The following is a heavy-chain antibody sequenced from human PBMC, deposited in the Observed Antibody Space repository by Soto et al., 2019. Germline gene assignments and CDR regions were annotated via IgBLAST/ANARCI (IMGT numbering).Heavy chain of an antibody. CDR3: ARGTMVRGVISWFDP. CDR2: INAGNGNT. D-gene: IGHD3-10*01. Sequence: ASVKVSCKASGYTFTGYAMHWVRQAPGQRLEWMGWINAGNGNTKYSQKFQGRVTITRDTSASAAYMELSSLSSEDTAVYYCARGTMVRGVISWFDPWGQGTLVTVSS. J-gene: IGHJ5*02. V-gene: IGHV1-3*01. CDR1: GYTFTGYA.